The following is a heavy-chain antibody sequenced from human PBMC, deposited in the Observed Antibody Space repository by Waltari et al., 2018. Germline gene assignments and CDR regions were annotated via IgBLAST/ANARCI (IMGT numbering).Heavy chain of an antibody. Sequence: EVQLVESGGGLVQPGGSLRLSCAASGFTFSRFWMSWVRQAPGKGLEWVANIKEDGSEKHYVDSVKGRFTISRDNAKNSLYLQMNILEAEDTAVYYCARDENLNYYYMDVWGKGTAVTVSS. J-gene: IGHJ6*03. CDR1: GFTFSRFW. D-gene: IGHD1-7*01. CDR3: ARDENLNYYYMDV. CDR2: IKEDGSEK. V-gene: IGHV3-7*01.